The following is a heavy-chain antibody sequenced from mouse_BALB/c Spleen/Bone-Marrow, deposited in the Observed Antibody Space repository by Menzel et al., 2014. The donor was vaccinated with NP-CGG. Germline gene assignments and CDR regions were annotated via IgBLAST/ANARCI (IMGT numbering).Heavy chain of an antibody. CDR1: GYTFTSYN. CDR2: IYPGNGDT. Sequence: QSGAELVKPGASVKMSCKASGYTFTSYNMHWVKQTPGQGLEWIGTIYPGNGDTSYNQKFKGKATLTADKSSSTAYMQLSSLTSEDSAVYYCARSNWDGGNYFDYRPQGTTLPVSS. V-gene: IGHV1-12*01. J-gene: IGHJ2*01. CDR3: ARSNWDGGNYFDY. D-gene: IGHD4-1*01.